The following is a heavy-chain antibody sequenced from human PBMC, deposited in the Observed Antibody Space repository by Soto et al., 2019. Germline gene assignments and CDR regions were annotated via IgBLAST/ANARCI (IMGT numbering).Heavy chain of an antibody. CDR2: ISTTSSYI. D-gene: IGHD2-8*01. J-gene: IGHJ4*02. CDR3: ASRSCTDGICSFDF. CDR1: GFTFSSYS. Sequence: GSLRLSCAASGFTFSSYSIIFFRHAPCKWLEWVSSISTTSSYIYYADSVKGRFTISRDNAKNSLSLQMDSLRAEDAAVYYCASRSCTDGICSFDFWGQGTLVTVSS. V-gene: IGHV3-21*01.